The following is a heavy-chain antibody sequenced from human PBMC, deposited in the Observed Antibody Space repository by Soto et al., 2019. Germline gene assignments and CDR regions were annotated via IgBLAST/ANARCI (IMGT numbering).Heavy chain of an antibody. V-gene: IGHV1-69*06. CDR1: GGTFSNYA. CDR3: AGERGSGSYYSVSDYWYFAL. CDR2: VIPVSGTP. Sequence: QVQLVQSGAEVKKPGSSVKVSCKASGGTFSNYAICWVRQAPGQGLEWMGGVIPVSGTPKYAQQFQDRLLITADKSTRTAYMELTSLTAEDTAVYFCAGERGSGSYYSVSDYWYFALWCRGNLVTVSS. J-gene: IGHJ2*01. D-gene: IGHD1-26*01.